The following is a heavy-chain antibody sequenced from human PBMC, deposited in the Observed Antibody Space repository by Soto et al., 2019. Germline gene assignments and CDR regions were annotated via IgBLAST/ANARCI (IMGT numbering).Heavy chain of an antibody. J-gene: IGHJ6*03. CDR1: GFTFSSYG. V-gene: IGHV3-33*01. Sequence: QVQLVESGGGVVQPGRSLRLSCAASGFTFSSYGMHWVRQAPGKGLEWVAVIWYDGSNKYYADSVKGRFTISRDNSKNTLYLQMNSLRAEDTAVYYCARDPHDFWSGYPRNYYMDVWGKGTTVTVSS. CDR2: IWYDGSNK. D-gene: IGHD3-3*01. CDR3: ARDPHDFWSGYPRNYYMDV.